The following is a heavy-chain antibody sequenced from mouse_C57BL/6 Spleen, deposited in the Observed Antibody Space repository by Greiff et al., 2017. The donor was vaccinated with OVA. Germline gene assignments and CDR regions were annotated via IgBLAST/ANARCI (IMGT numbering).Heavy chain of an antibody. CDR3: HYYGTLYAMGY. CDR1: GYTFTDYE. Sequence: QVQLQQSGAELVRPGASVTLSCKASGYTFTDYEMHWVKQTPVHGLEWIGAIDPETGGTAYNQKFKGKAILTADKSSSTAYMELRSLTSEDSAVYYCHYYGTLYAMGYWGQGNSVTVSA. CDR2: IDPETGGT. J-gene: IGHJ4*01. D-gene: IGHD1-1*01. V-gene: IGHV1-15*01.